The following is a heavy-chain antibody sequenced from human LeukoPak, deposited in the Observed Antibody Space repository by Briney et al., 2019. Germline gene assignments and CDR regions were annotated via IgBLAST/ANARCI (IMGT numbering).Heavy chain of an antibody. CDR3: AKGHRYSSGWYWSHWFDP. V-gene: IGHV4-59*02. Sequence: SETLSLTCTVSGDSVTTYYWSWIRQPPGKGLEWLGYVYYSGSATYNPSLKSRVTISVDTSKNQFSLRLSSVTAADTAVYYCAKGHRYSSGWYWSHWFDPWGQGTLVTVSS. D-gene: IGHD6-19*01. CDR1: GDSVTTYY. CDR2: VYYSGSA. J-gene: IGHJ5*02.